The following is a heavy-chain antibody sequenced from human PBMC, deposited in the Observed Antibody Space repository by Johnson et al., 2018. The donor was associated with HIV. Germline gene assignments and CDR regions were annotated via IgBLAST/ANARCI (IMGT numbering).Heavy chain of an antibody. Sequence: QMQLVESGGGLVQPGGSLRLSCAASGFTFSDYYMSWIRQAPGQGLEWVSYISGSGGTIYYADSVKGRFTISRDNAKNSLYLQMNSLRAEDTAVYYCAGGVLITVGVVIALAAFDIWGQGTMVTVSS. CDR3: AGGVLITVGVVIALAAFDI. CDR2: ISGSGGTI. V-gene: IGHV3-11*01. CDR1: GFTFSDYY. J-gene: IGHJ3*02. D-gene: IGHD3-16*02.